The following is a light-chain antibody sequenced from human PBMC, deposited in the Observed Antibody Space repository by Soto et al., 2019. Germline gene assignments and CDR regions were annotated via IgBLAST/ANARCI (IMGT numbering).Light chain of an antibody. Sequence: QTVVTQEPSLTVSPGGTVTLTCASSTGAVTSGNYPSWFQQRPGQAPRTLIYTTNSKHSCTPARFSGSLLGDKAALTLSGVQPEDEADYYCLLYYGGAQLVFGGGTKLTVL. CDR2: TTN. CDR3: LLYYGGAQLV. J-gene: IGLJ3*02. CDR1: TGAVTSGNY. V-gene: IGLV7-43*01.